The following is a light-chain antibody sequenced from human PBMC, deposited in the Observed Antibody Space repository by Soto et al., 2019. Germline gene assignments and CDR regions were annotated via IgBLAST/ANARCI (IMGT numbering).Light chain of an antibody. Sequence: EIGLTQSPGTLSLSPGDRATLSGMASQGVYNNYWAWYQQKPGQTPRLLVNGASNRATGIPDRFSGGGSGTAITLTISSLDTEDFAVYYCHQYGLQPHSIGQGSSVEIK. J-gene: IGKJ2*01. CDR3: HQYGLQPHS. V-gene: IGKV3-20*01. CDR2: GAS. CDR1: QGVYNNY.